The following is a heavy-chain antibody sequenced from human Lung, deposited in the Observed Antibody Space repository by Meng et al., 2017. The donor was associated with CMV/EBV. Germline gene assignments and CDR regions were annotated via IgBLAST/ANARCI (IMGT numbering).Heavy chain of an antibody. V-gene: IGHV1-18*01. CDR1: TFNSYG. CDR3: ATIAYCGGDCYQIHPLYGH. D-gene: IGHD2-21*01. Sequence: TFNSYGITWVRQAPGQGLEWVGWISSYNSNTNYAQKFQGRVTLTTDTSTSIAYMELRSLRFDDTAVYYCATIAYCGGDCYQIHPLYGHWGQGTLAPSPQ. J-gene: IGHJ1*01. CDR2: ISSYNSNT.